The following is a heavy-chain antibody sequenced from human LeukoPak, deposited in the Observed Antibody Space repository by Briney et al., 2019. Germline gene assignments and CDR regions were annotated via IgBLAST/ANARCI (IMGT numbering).Heavy chain of an antibody. Sequence: ASVKVSCKASGYTFTTYYMHWVRQAPGQGLEWMGIINPSGGSTSYAQKFQGRVTMTRDTSTSTVYMELSSLRSEDTAVYYCARPISGGDAFDIWGQGTMVTVSS. J-gene: IGHJ3*02. CDR3: ARPISGGDAFDI. V-gene: IGHV1-46*01. D-gene: IGHD1-26*01. CDR2: INPSGGST. CDR1: GYTFTTYY.